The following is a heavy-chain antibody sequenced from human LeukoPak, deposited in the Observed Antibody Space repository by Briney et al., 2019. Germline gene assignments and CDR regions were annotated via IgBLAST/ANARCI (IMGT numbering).Heavy chain of an antibody. J-gene: IGHJ5*02. CDR1: GFSFSTFT. CDR3: ARGLGWLHS. V-gene: IGHV3-21*01. D-gene: IGHD3/OR15-3a*01. CDR2: ISSSSSYI. Sequence: SGGSLRLSCEASGFSFSTFTMNWVRQAPGKGLEWVSSISSSSSYIYYADSVKGRFTISRDNAKNSLFLQMNSLRAEDTAVYYCARGLGWLHSWGQGTLVTVSS.